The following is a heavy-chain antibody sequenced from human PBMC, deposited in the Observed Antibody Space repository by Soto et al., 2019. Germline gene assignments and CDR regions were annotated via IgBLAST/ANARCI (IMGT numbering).Heavy chain of an antibody. D-gene: IGHD1-20*01. CDR2: IGTAGDT. Sequence: EVQLVESGGGLVQPGGSLRLSCAASGFTFSSYDMHWVRQATGKGLEWVSAIGTAGDTYYPDSVKGRFTISRENAKNSLYLQMNGQRAGDTAVYYCARARMTGTGRGWFDPWGQGTLVTVSS. CDR1: GFTFSSYD. V-gene: IGHV3-13*04. J-gene: IGHJ5*02. CDR3: ARARMTGTGRGWFDP.